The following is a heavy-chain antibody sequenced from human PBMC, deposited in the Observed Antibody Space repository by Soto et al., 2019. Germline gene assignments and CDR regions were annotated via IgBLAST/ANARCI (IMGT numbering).Heavy chain of an antibody. CDR2: INAGNGNT. CDR3: ARDEKQQLAPQFDY. Sequence: WASVKVSCKASGYTFTSYAMHWVRQAPGQRFEWMGWINAGNGNTKYSQKFQGRVTITRDTYASTAYMELSSLRSEDTAVYYCARDEKQQLAPQFDYWGQGTLVTVSS. J-gene: IGHJ4*02. D-gene: IGHD6-13*01. CDR1: GYTFTSYA. V-gene: IGHV1-3*01.